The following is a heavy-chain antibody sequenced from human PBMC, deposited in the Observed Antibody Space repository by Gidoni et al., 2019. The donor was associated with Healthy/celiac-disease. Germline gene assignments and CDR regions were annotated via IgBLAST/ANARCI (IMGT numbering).Heavy chain of an antibody. CDR1: GGSICSGSYY. CDR2: IYTSGST. V-gene: IGHV4-61*02. Sequence: QVQLQESGPGLVKPSQTLSLTCTVSGGSICSGSYYWSWIRQPAGKGLEWIGRIYTSGSTNYNPSLKSRVTISVDTSKNQFSLKLSSVTAADTAVYYCARAYYYDSSGYYFPYGMDVWGQGTTVTVSS. J-gene: IGHJ6*02. CDR3: ARAYYYDSSGYYFPYGMDV. D-gene: IGHD3-22*01.